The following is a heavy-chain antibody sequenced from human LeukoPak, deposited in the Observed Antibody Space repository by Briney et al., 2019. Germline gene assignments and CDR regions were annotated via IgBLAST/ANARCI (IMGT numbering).Heavy chain of an antibody. Sequence: PGGSLRLSCAASGFTFHDYAMHWVRQAPAKGLEWVSGISWNSGSIGYADSVKGRFTISRDNAKNSLYLQMNSLRAEDTALYYCAKDSSLYYDSSGYNDYWGQGTLVTVSS. CDR2: ISWNSGSI. V-gene: IGHV3-9*01. CDR1: GFTFHDYA. CDR3: AKDSSLYYDSSGYNDY. D-gene: IGHD3-22*01. J-gene: IGHJ4*02.